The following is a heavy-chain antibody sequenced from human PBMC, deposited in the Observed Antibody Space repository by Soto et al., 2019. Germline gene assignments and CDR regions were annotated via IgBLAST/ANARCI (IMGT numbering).Heavy chain of an antibody. J-gene: IGHJ6*02. CDR2: ILYEGSNK. V-gene: IGHV3-30*18. CDR1: GFTFSTYG. D-gene: IGHD6-13*01. CDR3: AKVVAAGSTRWSYFSCMDV. Sequence: QGKLVESGGCVVQPGWSLRLSCAASGFTFSTYGMHSVRQAPGKGLDWAAAILYEGSNKYYADCVKCRFTITRDNSKTTLYLQMNRLRAEDTDVYYCAKVVAAGSTRWSYFSCMDVWGQGTTVTVSS.